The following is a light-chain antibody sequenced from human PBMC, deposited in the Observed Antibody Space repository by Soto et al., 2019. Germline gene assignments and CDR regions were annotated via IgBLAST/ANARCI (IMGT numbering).Light chain of an antibody. CDR2: GAS. CDR1: RSVSNNY. CDR3: QQFGGSPMYT. J-gene: IGKJ2*01. Sequence: EIVLTQSPGTLSLSPGERATLSCRASRSVSNNYLAWYQQKPGQAPRLLIYGASSRATGIPDRFSGSGSGTDFTLTISRLEPEDFAVYSCQQFGGSPMYTFGQGTKLEIK. V-gene: IGKV3-20*01.